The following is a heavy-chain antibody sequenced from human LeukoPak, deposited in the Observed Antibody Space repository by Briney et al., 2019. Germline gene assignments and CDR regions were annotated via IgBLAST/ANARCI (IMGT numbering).Heavy chain of an antibody. V-gene: IGHV3-23*01. CDR3: AKESPKLRYFDWRTYYFDY. Sequence: GALRLSCAASGFTFSSYAMSWVRQAPGKGLEWVSAISGSGGSTYYADSVKGRFTISRDNSKNTLYLQMNSLRAEDTAVYYCAKESPKLRYFDWRTYYFDYWGQGTLVTVSS. CDR1: GFTFSSYA. CDR2: ISGSGGST. D-gene: IGHD3-9*01. J-gene: IGHJ4*02.